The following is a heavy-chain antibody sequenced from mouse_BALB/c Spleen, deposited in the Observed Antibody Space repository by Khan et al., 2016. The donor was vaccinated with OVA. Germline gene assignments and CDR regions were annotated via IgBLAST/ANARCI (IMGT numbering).Heavy chain of an antibody. J-gene: IGHJ2*01. CDR3: ARMARTIN. CDR2: ITSNGGST. Sequence: EVELVESGGGLVQPGGSLKLSCAASGFTFSSYGMSWVRQTPDKRLELVATITSNGGSTYYPDSVKGRFHISRDNAKNNLYLQMSSLKSEDTAMYYCARMARTINWGQGITLTVST. CDR1: GFTFSSYG. V-gene: IGHV5-6-3*01.